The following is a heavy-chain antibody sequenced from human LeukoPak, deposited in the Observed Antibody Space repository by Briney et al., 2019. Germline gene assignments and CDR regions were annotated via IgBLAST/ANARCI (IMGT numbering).Heavy chain of an antibody. CDR3: ARATPGTKLLWFGPSMDV. CDR1: GFTFSSYS. J-gene: IGHJ6*02. CDR2: ISSSSSYI. D-gene: IGHD3-10*01. V-gene: IGHV3-21*04. Sequence: GGSLRLSCAASGFTFSSYSMNWVRQAPGKGLEWVSSISSSSSYIYYADSVKGRFTISRDNAKNSLYLQMNSLRAEDTAVYYCARATPGTKLLWFGPSMDVWGQGTTVTVSS.